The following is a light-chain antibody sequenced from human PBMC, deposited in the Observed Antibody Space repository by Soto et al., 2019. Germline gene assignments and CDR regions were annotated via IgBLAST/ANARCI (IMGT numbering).Light chain of an antibody. CDR3: QQYGSSPWWT. V-gene: IGKV3-20*01. J-gene: IGKJ1*01. Sequence: EIVLTQSPGTLSLSPGERATLSCRASQSVSSLAWYQQKPGQAPRLLIYGASSRATGIPDRFSGSGSGTDFTLTISRLEHEDFAVYSCQQYGSSPWWTFGQGTKVAIK. CDR2: GAS. CDR1: QSVSS.